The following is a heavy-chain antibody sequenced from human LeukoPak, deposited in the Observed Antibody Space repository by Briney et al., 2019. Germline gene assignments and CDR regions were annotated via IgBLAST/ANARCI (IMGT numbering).Heavy chain of an antibody. CDR2: IYYSGST. J-gene: IGHJ4*02. CDR3: ASSSPKYYYDSSGSFDY. CDR1: GGSISSYY. V-gene: IGHV4-59*01. D-gene: IGHD3-22*01. Sequence: SETLSLTCTVSGGSISSYYWSWIRQPPGEGLEWIGYIYYSGSTNYNPSLKSRVTISVDTSKNQFSLKLSSVTAADTAVYYCASSSPKYYYDSSGSFDYWGQGTLVTVSS.